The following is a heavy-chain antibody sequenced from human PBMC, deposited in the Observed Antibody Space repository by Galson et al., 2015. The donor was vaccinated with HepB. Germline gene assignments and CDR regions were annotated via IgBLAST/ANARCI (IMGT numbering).Heavy chain of an antibody. CDR2: ISYDGNNK. J-gene: IGHJ4*02. V-gene: IGHV3-30-3*01. D-gene: IGHD3-9*01. CDR3: ARAFRYFEYLWPFDF. Sequence: SLRLSCAASGFTFSRFAMHWVRQAPGKGLEWMAFISYDGNNKYYVDSVEGRFTISRDNSRNTLYLQMNSLRPEDTAVYYCARAFRYFEYLWPFDFWGQGTLVTVSS. CDR1: GFTFSRFA.